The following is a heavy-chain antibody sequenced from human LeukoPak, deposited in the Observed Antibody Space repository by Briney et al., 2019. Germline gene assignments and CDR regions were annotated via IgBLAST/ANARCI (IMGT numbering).Heavy chain of an antibody. J-gene: IGHJ4*02. CDR2: ISWNSGGI. D-gene: IGHD5-12*01. CDR1: GFTFDDYA. Sequence: GRSLRLSCAASGFTFDDYAMHWVRQAPGKGLEWVSGISWNSGGIGYADSVKGRFTISRDNAKNSLYLQMNSLRAEDTALYYCAKDRKDIVAIGSYFDYWGQGTLVTVSS. V-gene: IGHV3-9*01. CDR3: AKDRKDIVAIGSYFDY.